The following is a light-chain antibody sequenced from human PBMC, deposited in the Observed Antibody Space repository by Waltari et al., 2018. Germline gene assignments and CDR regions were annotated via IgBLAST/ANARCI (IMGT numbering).Light chain of an antibody. J-gene: IGKJ2*01. Sequence: DIVMTQSPDSLAVSLGERATINCKSSQSVLYSSNNKNYLAWYQQKPGQPPKLLISWASNRESGVPDRFSGSGSGIDFTLTISSLQAEDVAVYYCQQYYTTPRTFGQGTKVEIK. CDR1: QSVLYSSNNKNY. CDR3: QQYYTTPRT. V-gene: IGKV4-1*01. CDR2: WAS.